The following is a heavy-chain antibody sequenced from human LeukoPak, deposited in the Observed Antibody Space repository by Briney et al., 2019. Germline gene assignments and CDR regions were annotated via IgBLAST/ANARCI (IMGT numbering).Heavy chain of an antibody. J-gene: IGHJ6*03. CDR3: ARGLGGYCSSTSCSIYYYYMDV. D-gene: IGHD2-2*03. CDR2: IYTSGST. Sequence: ETLSLTCTVSGGSISSYYWSWIRQPAGKGLEWIGRIYTSGSTNYNPSLKSRVTMSVDTSKNQFSLKLSSVTAADTAVYYCARGLGGYCSSTSCSIYYYYMDVWGKGTTVTVSS. V-gene: IGHV4-4*07. CDR1: GGSISSYY.